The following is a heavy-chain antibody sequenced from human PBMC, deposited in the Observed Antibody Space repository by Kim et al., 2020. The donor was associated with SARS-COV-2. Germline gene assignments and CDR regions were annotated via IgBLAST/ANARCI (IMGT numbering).Heavy chain of an antibody. Sequence: ASVKVSCKASGYTFTSYGISWVRQAPGQGLEWMGWISAYNGNTNYAQKLQGRVTMTTDTSTTTAYMDLRSLRSDDTAVYYCARGGSTENWNSVDYWGQGTLVTVSS. CDR3: ARGGSTENWNSVDY. D-gene: IGHD1-7*01. V-gene: IGHV1-18*01. CDR1: GYTFTSYG. CDR2: ISAYNGNT. J-gene: IGHJ4*02.